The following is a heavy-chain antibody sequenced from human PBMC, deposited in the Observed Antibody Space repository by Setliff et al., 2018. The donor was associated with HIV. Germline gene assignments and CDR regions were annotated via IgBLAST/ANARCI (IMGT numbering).Heavy chain of an antibody. J-gene: IGHJ6*03. CDR3: ARAQDVWGSFRYTNYYFYMGV. Sequence: GGSLRLSCLASGFTFSSYSMNWVRQAPGKGLEWISYFSRDTPRIHYADSVKGRFIISRDNAKNSLYLQMNDLRAEDTAVYYCARAQDVWGSFRYTNYYFYMGVWGKGTTVTVSS. CDR1: GFTFSSYS. V-gene: IGHV3-48*01. CDR2: FSRDTPRI. D-gene: IGHD3-16*02.